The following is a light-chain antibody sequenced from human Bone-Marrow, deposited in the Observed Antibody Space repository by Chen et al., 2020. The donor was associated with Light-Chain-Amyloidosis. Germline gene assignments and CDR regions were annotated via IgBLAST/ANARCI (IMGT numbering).Light chain of an antibody. CDR1: NIRSTS. J-gene: IGLJ3*02. CDR2: DDS. Sequence: SYVLTQPSSVSVAPGQTATIACGGNNIRSTSVHSYQQTPGEAPLLVVYDDSDRPAVIPERLSGTNSGNTATMTISRVEADDEADYYCQVWNRGSDRPVFGGGTKLTVL. CDR3: QVWNRGSDRPV. V-gene: IGLV3-21*02.